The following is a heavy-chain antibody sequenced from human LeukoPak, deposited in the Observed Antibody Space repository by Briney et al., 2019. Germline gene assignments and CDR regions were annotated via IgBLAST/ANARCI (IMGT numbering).Heavy chain of an antibody. V-gene: IGHV3-13*01. Sequence: GESLRLSCAVSGFTFNYYDMHWVRQAPGKRLEWVSAIRTTGDTHYPDSVKGRFAMSREDSKNSVHLQMNTLTAGDTAVYYCARGVSYYYDNSGHPGWYFDLWGRGTLVTVSS. J-gene: IGHJ2*01. CDR3: ARGVSYYYDNSGHPGWYFDL. D-gene: IGHD3-22*01. CDR1: GFTFNYYD. CDR2: IRTTGDT.